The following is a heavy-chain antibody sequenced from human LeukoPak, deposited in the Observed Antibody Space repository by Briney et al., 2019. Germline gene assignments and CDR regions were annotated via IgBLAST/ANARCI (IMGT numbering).Heavy chain of an antibody. V-gene: IGHV3-30*18. CDR1: GFTFSRYG. CDR3: AKDRDPAAAAYYFDY. CDR2: ISYDGGDK. D-gene: IGHD6-13*01. J-gene: IGHJ4*02. Sequence: PGGSLRLSCAASGFTFSRYGVHWVRQAPGKGLEWVAVISYDGGDKHYADSVKGRFTISRDNSKNTLYLQMNSLRVEDAAVYYCAKDRDPAAAAYYFDYWGQGTLVTVSS.